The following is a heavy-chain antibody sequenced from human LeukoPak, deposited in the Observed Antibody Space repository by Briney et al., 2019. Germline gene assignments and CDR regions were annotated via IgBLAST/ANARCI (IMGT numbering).Heavy chain of an antibody. Sequence: GGSLRLSCAASGFTFSTYAMSWVRQAPGKGLEWVSVISGSGGSTHYADSVKGRFTISRDNSKNTLYLQMNSLRAEDTAVYYCAKVRLGEYCSGGSCYFRPFDYWGQGTLVTVSS. CDR3: AKVRLGEYCSGGSCYFRPFDY. CDR1: GFTFSTYA. V-gene: IGHV3-23*01. CDR2: ISGSGGST. J-gene: IGHJ4*02. D-gene: IGHD2-15*01.